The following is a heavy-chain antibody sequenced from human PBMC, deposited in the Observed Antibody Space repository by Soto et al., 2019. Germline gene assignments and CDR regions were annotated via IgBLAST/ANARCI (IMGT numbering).Heavy chain of an antibody. CDR1: GFTFSSYG. D-gene: IGHD6-13*01. Sequence: GESLKISCAASGFTFSSYGMHWVRQAPGKGLEWVAVIWYDGSNKYYADSVKGRFTISRDNSKNTLYLQMNSLRAEDTAVYYCARDSSSSWYPPWDYYYGMDVWGQGTTVTVSS. V-gene: IGHV3-33*01. CDR2: IWYDGSNK. CDR3: ARDSSSSWYPPWDYYYGMDV. J-gene: IGHJ6*02.